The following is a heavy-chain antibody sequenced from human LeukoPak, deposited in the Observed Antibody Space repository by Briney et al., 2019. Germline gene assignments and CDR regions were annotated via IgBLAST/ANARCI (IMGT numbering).Heavy chain of an antibody. CDR2: ISDSGST. Sequence: SETLSLTCVVSGGSLSTHHWSWIRQSPGRGLEWIGYISDSGSTNYNPSLKSRVTISVDTSKNQFSLKLSSVTAADTAIYYCARPRHLTVTTPTWFDPWGQGILVTVSS. CDR1: GGSLSTHH. D-gene: IGHD4-11*01. V-gene: IGHV4-59*08. J-gene: IGHJ5*02. CDR3: ARPRHLTVTTPTWFDP.